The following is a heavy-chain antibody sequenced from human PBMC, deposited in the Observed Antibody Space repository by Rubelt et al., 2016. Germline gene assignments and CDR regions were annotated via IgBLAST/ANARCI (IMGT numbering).Heavy chain of an antibody. CDR3: ARGAGYYDSSGYRFDY. Sequence: GKGLEWVANIKFDEIETYSVDSVKGRFTISRDNAKNSLFLQMNCLRAEDTAVYYCARGAGYYDSSGYRFDYWGQGTLVTVSS. V-gene: IGHV3-7*03. CDR2: IKFDEIET. J-gene: IGHJ4*02. D-gene: IGHD3-22*01.